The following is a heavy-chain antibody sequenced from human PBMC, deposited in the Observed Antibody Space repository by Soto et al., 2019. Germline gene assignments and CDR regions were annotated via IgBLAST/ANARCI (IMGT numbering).Heavy chain of an antibody. CDR3: ARDQGFNSGYYYGMDV. Sequence: PSETLSLTCTVSGGSISSGGYYWSWIRQHPGKGLEWIGYIYYSGSTYYNPSLKSRVTISVDTSKNQFSLKLSSVTAADTAVYYCARDQGFNSGYYYGMDVWGQGTTVTVSS. J-gene: IGHJ6*02. D-gene: IGHD1-1*01. V-gene: IGHV4-31*03. CDR1: GGSISSGGYY. CDR2: IYYSGST.